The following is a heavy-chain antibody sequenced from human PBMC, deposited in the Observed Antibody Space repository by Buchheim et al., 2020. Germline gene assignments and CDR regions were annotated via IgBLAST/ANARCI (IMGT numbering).Heavy chain of an antibody. V-gene: IGHV1-3*01. CDR3: ARDECSGGSCYLSFDY. Sequence: QVQLVQSGAEVKKPGASVKVACKASGYTFTSYAMHWVRQDPGQRLEWMGWINAGNGNTKYSQKFQGRVTITRDTSAHTACMELSSLRSEDTAVYYCARDECSGGSCYLSFDYWGQGTL. CDR1: GYTFTSYA. CDR2: INAGNGNT. D-gene: IGHD2-15*01. J-gene: IGHJ4*02.